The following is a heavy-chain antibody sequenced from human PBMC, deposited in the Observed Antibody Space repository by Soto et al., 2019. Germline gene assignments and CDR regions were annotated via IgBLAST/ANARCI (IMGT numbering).Heavy chain of an antibody. Sequence: QVQLVQSGAEVKKAGASVKVSCKASGYTFISYGISWVRQAPGQGLEWMRWISAHNGNTNYAQKVQGRVTMTTDTSTTTAYMERRSLRSDDTAVYYCARDTPPTWYSGSWGDVFDIWGQGTMVTVSS. CDR3: ARDTPPTWYSGSWGDVFDI. D-gene: IGHD1-26*01. CDR1: GYTFISYG. V-gene: IGHV1-18*01. CDR2: ISAHNGNT. J-gene: IGHJ3*02.